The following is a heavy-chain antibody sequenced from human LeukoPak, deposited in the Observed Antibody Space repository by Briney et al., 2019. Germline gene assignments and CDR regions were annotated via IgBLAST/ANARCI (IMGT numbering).Heavy chain of an antibody. Sequence: GGSLRLSCAASGFTFSNFVMTWVRQAPGKGLEWVSGISGSGGYTYYADSVKGRFTISRDNSKNTLYLQMNSLRAEDTAVYYCAKQRRLWFGEFTNRNWFDPWGQGTLVTVSS. J-gene: IGHJ5*02. D-gene: IGHD3-10*01. CDR2: ISGSGGYT. CDR1: GFTFSNFV. V-gene: IGHV3-23*01. CDR3: AKQRRLWFGEFTNRNWFDP.